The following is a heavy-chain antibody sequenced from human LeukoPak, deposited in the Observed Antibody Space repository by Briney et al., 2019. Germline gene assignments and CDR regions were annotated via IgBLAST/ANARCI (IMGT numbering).Heavy chain of an antibody. CDR2: IKQDGSEK. Sequence: GGSLRLSCAASGFTFSSYWMSWVRQAPGKGLEWVANIKQDGSEKYYVDSVKGRFTISRDDAKNSLYLQMNSLRAEDAAMYYCVRSRFTTSSFDYWGQGTLVTVSS. V-gene: IGHV3-7*01. CDR1: GFTFSSYW. J-gene: IGHJ4*02. CDR3: VRSRFTTSSFDY. D-gene: IGHD2-2*01.